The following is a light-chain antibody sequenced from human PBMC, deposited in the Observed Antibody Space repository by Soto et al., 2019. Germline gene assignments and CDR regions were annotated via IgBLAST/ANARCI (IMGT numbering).Light chain of an antibody. CDR1: QSIGKH. J-gene: IGKJ5*01. V-gene: IGKV1-39*01. Sequence: DIQMPQSPSFLSASVGDSVTITCRASQSIGKHLNWYQQKPGKAPKFLIYGASTLQSGVPSRFTGSGSGTDFTLTVNSLQAEDFATYYCQQSYTSPTTFGQGTRLEIK. CDR2: GAS. CDR3: QQSYTSPTT.